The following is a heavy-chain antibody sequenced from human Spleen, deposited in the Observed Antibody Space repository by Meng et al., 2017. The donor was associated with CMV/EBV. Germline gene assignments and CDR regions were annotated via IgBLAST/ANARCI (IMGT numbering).Heavy chain of an antibody. J-gene: IGHJ6*02. D-gene: IGHD1-1*01. CDR3: ARDTYNSSPGSWYYYYGMDV. Sequence: ASVKVSCKASGYTFTSYGISWVRQAPGQGPEWMGWISGYNGNTKYVQKFQGRVTMTTDISTSTVYMELRSLRSDDTAVYYCARDTYNSSPGSWYYYYGMDVWGQGTTVTVSS. CDR2: ISGYNGNT. CDR1: GYTFTSYG. V-gene: IGHV1-18*01.